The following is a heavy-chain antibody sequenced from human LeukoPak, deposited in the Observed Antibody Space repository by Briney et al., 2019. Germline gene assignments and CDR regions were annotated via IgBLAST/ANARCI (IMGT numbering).Heavy chain of an antibody. D-gene: IGHD2-21*02. J-gene: IGHJ4*02. Sequence: GGSLRLSCVVSGFTFTNYVMTWVRQAPGKGLEWVSAISSAGSATSYADSVKGRFTISRDNSKNTLSLQMTSLRGEDTAVYYCVRGGGAFCGNDCYRNFDYWGQGTLVTVSS. CDR3: VRGGGAFCGNDCYRNFDY. CDR2: ISSAGSAT. CDR1: GFTFTNYV. V-gene: IGHV3-23*01.